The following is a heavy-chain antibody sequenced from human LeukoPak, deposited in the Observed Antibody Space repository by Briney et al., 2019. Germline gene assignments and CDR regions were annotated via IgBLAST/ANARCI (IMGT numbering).Heavy chain of an antibody. CDR3: AKDSNHNYYSVPDYFDY. J-gene: IGHJ4*02. V-gene: IGHV3-21*01. CDR2: VSTSSSYI. Sequence: PGGSLRLSCAASGFTFSSYSMNWVRQAPGKGLEWVSSVSTSSSYIYHADSVKGRFTISRDNAKNSLYLQMNSLRVEDTAVYYCAKDSNHNYYSVPDYFDYWGQGTLVTVSS. CDR1: GFTFSSYS. D-gene: IGHD3-22*01.